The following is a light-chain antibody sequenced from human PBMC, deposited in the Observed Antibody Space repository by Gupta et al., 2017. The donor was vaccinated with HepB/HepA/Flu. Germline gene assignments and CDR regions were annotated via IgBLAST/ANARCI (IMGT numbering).Light chain of an antibody. Sequence: DIQMTQSPSTLSASVGDRVTITCRTSQSISSWLAWYQQKPGKAPKLLIYKASRVESGVPSRFSGSGSGTEFTLTISSLQPDDFATYYCQQENSSSWTFGQGTKVEIK. J-gene: IGKJ1*01. CDR1: QSISSW. CDR2: KAS. V-gene: IGKV1-5*03. CDR3: QQENSSSWT.